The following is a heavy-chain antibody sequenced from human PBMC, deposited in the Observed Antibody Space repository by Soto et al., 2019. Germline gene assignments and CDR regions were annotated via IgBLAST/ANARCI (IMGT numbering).Heavy chain of an antibody. Sequence: EVQLVESGGGLVKPGGSLRLSCAASGFTFSSYSMNWVRQAPGKGLEWVSSISSSSSYIYYADSVKGRFTISRDNAKNSLCLQMNSLRAEDTAVYYCAREGDDYGAYLGYAFDIWGQGTMVTVSS. V-gene: IGHV3-21*01. CDR2: ISSSSSYI. CDR1: GFTFSSYS. CDR3: AREGDDYGAYLGYAFDI. D-gene: IGHD4-17*01. J-gene: IGHJ3*02.